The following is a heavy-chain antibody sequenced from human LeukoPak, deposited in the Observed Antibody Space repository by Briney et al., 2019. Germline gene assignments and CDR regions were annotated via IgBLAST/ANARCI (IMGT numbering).Heavy chain of an antibody. CDR2: ITGGSDYI. V-gene: IGHV3-21*01. CDR1: GFTFSRYS. D-gene: IGHD5-12*01. J-gene: IGHJ4*02. CDR3: ARDHGGYQLPFGY. Sequence: PGGSLRLSCAASGFTFSRYSVNWVRQAPGKGLEWVSCITGGSDYIFYADSVRGRFTISRDNAKNSLYLQMNSLRAEDTAVYYCARDHGGYQLPFGYWGQGTLVTVSS.